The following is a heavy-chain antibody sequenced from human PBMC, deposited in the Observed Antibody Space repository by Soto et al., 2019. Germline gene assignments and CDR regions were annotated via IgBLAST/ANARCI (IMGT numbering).Heavy chain of an antibody. D-gene: IGHD5-12*01. CDR2: FSVSGGST. V-gene: IGHV3-23*01. J-gene: IGHJ3*02. Sequence: EVQLLESGGGLVQPGGSLRLSCAASGFTFSSYAMSWVRQAPGKGREWVSAFSVSGGSTYYADSVKGRFTISRDNSKNTLYLQMNSLRAEDTAVYYCAKDRWLRNDAFDIWGQGTMVTVSS. CDR3: AKDRWLRNDAFDI. CDR1: GFTFSSYA.